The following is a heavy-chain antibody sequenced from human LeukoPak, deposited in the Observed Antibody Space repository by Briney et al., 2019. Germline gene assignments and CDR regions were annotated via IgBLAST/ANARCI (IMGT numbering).Heavy chain of an antibody. D-gene: IGHD6-13*01. CDR1: GYTFTSYG. J-gene: IGHJ4*02. V-gene: IGHV1-18*01. CDR3: ATEAKQQGLGY. Sequence: ASVKVSCKASGYTFTSYGISWVRQAPGQALEWMGWISAYNGNTNYAQKLKGRVTMTKDTATSTAYMELRSLRSDDTAVYYCATEAKQQGLGYWGQGTLVTVSS. CDR2: ISAYNGNT.